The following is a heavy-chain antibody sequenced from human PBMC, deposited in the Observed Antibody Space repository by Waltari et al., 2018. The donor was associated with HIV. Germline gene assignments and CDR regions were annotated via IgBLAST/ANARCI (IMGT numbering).Heavy chain of an antibody. Sequence: QEQLVESGGGVAQPGRSLRLSCSASGFIFGDYAMHWVRQAPGKGLEGVGLISCDGNNAYYADSVKGRFTISRDNSKNTMSLQMNSLRSDDTALYYCARTIFGVMITSDFFYGMDVWGQGTTVTVS. J-gene: IGHJ6*02. CDR3: ARTIFGVMITSDFFYGMDV. CDR2: ISCDGNNA. V-gene: IGHV3-30-3*01. CDR1: GFIFGDYA. D-gene: IGHD3-3*01.